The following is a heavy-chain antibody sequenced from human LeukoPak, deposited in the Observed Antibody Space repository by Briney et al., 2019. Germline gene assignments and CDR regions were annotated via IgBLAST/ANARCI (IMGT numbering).Heavy chain of an antibody. J-gene: IGHJ4*02. CDR3: ARDQGYRRNFDY. Sequence: ASVKVSCKASGYTFTGYYMHWVRQAPGQGLEWMGWINPNSGGTNYAQKFQGRVTMTRDTSISTAYMELSRLRSDDTAVYCCARDQGYRRNFDYWGQGTLVTVSS. CDR1: GYTFTGYY. V-gene: IGHV1-2*02. CDR2: INPNSGGT. D-gene: IGHD5-12*01.